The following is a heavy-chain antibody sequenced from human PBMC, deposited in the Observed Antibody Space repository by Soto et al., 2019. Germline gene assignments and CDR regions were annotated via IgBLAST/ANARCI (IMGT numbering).Heavy chain of an antibody. CDR1: GFAISDYY. V-gene: IGHV3-53*01. CDR3: AKDGGYSYGYSPRYYYGMDV. CDR2: VYLGDST. J-gene: IGHJ6*02. Sequence: GGSLRLSWAVSGFAISDYYMSWVRQAPGKGLEWVSVVYLGDSTFYADSVKGRFTISRDNSKNTLYLQMNSLRAEDTAVYYCAKDGGYSYGYSPRYYYGMDVWGQGTTVTVSS. D-gene: IGHD5-18*01.